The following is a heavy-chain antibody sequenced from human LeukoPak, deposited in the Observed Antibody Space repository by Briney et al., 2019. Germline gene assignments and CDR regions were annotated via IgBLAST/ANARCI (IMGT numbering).Heavy chain of an antibody. J-gene: IGHJ4*02. Sequence: ASVKVSCKASGGTFSSYAISWVRQAPGQGLEWMGRIIPIFGIANYAQKFQGRVTITADKSTSTAYIELSSLRSEDTAVYYCARDSGSYSNPVDYWGQGTLVTVSS. V-gene: IGHV1-69*04. D-gene: IGHD1-26*01. CDR2: IIPIFGIA. CDR3: ARDSGSYSNPVDY. CDR1: GGTFSSYA.